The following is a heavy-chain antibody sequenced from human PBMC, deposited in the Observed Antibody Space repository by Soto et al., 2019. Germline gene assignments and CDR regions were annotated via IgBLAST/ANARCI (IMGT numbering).Heavy chain of an antibody. CDR3: AKEITQDIVVVPAPFDY. D-gene: IGHD2-2*01. J-gene: IGHJ4*02. CDR1: GFTFSSYA. V-gene: IGHV3-23*01. Sequence: EVQLLESGGGLIQPGGSLRLSCAASGFTFSSYAMSWVRQAPGKGLEWVSAISGSGGSTYYADSVKGRFTISRDNSKNTLYLQMNSLRAEDTAVYYCAKEITQDIVVVPAPFDYWGQGTLVTVSS. CDR2: ISGSGGST.